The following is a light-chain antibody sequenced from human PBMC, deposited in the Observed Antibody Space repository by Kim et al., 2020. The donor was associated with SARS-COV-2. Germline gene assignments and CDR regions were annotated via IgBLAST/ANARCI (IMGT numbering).Light chain of an antibody. CDR2: MTS. J-gene: IGKJ3*01. V-gene: IGKV1-5*03. CDR3: QQYRYYSYT. CDR1: QSLDDW. Sequence: DIQMTQSPSTLSANVGDRVIITCRASQSLDDWLAWYQHKPGKAPKLLIYMTSNLQSGVPSRFSGSGFGTEFTLTINSLQPDDFATYYGQQYRYYSYTFGPGTKVDIK.